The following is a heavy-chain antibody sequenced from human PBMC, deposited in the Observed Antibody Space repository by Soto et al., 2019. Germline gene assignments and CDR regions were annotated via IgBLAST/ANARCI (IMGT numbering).Heavy chain of an antibody. D-gene: IGHD1-26*01. CDR3: AREGVGATYSFDY. Sequence: ASVKVSCKASGYTFTGYYMHWVRQAPGQGREWMGWINPNSGGTNYAQKFQGWVTMTRDTSISTAYMELSRLRSDDTAVYYCAREGVGATYSFDYWGQGTLVTVSS. V-gene: IGHV1-2*04. CDR1: GYTFTGYY. CDR2: INPNSGGT. J-gene: IGHJ4*02.